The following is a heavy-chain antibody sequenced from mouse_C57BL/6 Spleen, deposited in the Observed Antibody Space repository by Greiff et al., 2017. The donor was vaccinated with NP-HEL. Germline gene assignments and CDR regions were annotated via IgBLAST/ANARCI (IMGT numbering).Heavy chain of an antibody. D-gene: IGHD2-3*01. CDR2: IHPNSGST. Sequence: QVQLQQPGAELVKPGASVKLSCKASGYTFTSYWMHWVKQRPGQGLEWIGMIHPNSGSTNYNEKFKSKATLTVDKSSSTAYMPLSSLTSEDSAVYYCARETLYSALAYWGQGTLVTVSA. CDR1: GYTFTSYW. V-gene: IGHV1-64*01. CDR3: ARETLYSALAY. J-gene: IGHJ3*01.